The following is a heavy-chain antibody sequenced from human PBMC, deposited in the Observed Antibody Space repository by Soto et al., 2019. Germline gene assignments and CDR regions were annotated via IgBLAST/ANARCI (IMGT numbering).Heavy chain of an antibody. CDR3: AKVATGSYDWFDP. CDR1: KFSFSGYW. Sequence: EVQLVESGGGLVQPGGPLRHSCAATKFSFSGYWMHWVRQAPGKGLMWVSRVNPDGSTTTYADSVKGRFTISRDNAKNTVFLQMNSLRADDTAVYYCAKVATGSYDWFDPWGQGTLVTVSS. D-gene: IGHD1-26*01. V-gene: IGHV3-74*01. CDR2: VNPDGSTT. J-gene: IGHJ5*02.